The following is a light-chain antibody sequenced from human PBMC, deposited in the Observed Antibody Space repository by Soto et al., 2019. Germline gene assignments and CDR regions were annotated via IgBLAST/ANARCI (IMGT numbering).Light chain of an antibody. CDR1: SSDVGRYNY. V-gene: IGLV2-11*01. J-gene: IGLJ2*01. CDR3: CSYAGGYSFV. CDR2: DVT. Sequence: QSALTQPRSVSGSPGRSVTISCTGTSSDVGRYNYVSWYQQHPGIAPKLIIYDVTKRPSGVPDRFSGSKSGNTASLTISGLQTEDESDYYCCSYAGGYSFVFGGGTKLTVL.